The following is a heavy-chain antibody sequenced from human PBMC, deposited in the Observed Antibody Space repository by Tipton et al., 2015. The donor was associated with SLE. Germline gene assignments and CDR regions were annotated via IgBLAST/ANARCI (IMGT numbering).Heavy chain of an antibody. CDR2: IYYSGTT. CDR3: AKFPPPDYIYGMDV. D-gene: IGHD2-21*01. Sequence: GLVKPSETLSLTCTFSGGSITSHYWSWIRQPPGKGLEWIGYIYYSGTTNYNPSLKSRVTMSVDTSKNQFSLRLTSVTAADTAIYYCAKFPPPDYIYGMDVWGQGTTVTVSS. J-gene: IGHJ6*02. V-gene: IGHV4-59*11. CDR1: GGSITSHY.